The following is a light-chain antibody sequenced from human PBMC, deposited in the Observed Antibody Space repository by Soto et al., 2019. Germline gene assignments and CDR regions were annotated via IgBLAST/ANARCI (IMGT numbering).Light chain of an antibody. Sequence: EIVMSQFPVTLSVSPGERATLSCRASQSVYSSLAWYQQDPGQAPRLLIYDASTRATGVPARFSGSGSGTEFTLTISNLQSEDFAIYYCQQYYSYPVAFGQGTKVEIK. CDR3: QQYYSYPVA. V-gene: IGKV3-15*01. CDR2: DAS. J-gene: IGKJ1*01. CDR1: QSVYSS.